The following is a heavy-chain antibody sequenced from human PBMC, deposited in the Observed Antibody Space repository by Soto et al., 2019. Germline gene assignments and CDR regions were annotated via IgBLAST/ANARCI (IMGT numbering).Heavy chain of an antibody. V-gene: IGHV4-59*01. D-gene: IGHD6-19*01. CDR2: IYYSGST. CDR1: GGSISSYY. Sequence: QVQLQESGPGLVKPSETLSLTCTVSGGSISSYYWSWIRQPPGKGLEWIGYIYYSGSTNYNPSLKSRVTISVDTSKNQFSLKLSSVTAADTAVYYCARDPGSGPMDDGMDVWAKGPRSPSP. CDR3: ARDPGSGPMDDGMDV. J-gene: IGHJ6*02.